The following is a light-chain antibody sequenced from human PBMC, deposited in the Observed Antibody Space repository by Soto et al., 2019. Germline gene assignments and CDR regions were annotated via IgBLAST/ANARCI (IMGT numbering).Light chain of an antibody. CDR3: QQSDTYSYT. Sequence: DIQMTQSPSTLSASVGDRVTITCRASQSISSWLAWYQQKPGRAPKLLIYDASSLTSGVPSRFSGSGTGTEFTLTISSLQPDDFATYYCQQSDTYSYTFGQGTKVDIK. V-gene: IGKV1-5*01. J-gene: IGKJ2*01. CDR2: DAS. CDR1: QSISSW.